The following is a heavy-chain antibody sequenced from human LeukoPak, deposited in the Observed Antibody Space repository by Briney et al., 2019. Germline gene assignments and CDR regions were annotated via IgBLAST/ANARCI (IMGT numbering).Heavy chain of an antibody. V-gene: IGHV3-23*01. CDR1: GFTFSSYA. CDR3: AKGEERGLLPGWFDP. J-gene: IGHJ5*02. Sequence: GGSLRLSCAASGFTFSSYAMSWVRQAPGKGLEWVSAISGSGGSTYYADSVKGRFTISRDNSKNTLYLQMNSLRAEDTAVYYCAKGEERGLLPGWFDPWGQGTLVTVSS. D-gene: IGHD2/OR15-2a*01. CDR2: ISGSGGST.